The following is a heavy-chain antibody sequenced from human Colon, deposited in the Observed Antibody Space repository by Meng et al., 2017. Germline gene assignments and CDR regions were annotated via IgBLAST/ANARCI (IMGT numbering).Heavy chain of an antibody. D-gene: IGHD6-19*01. J-gene: IGHJ5*02. CDR2: INHSGST. V-gene: IGHV4-34*01. CDR3: ARERLSSGWYGGRWFDP. Sequence: VQLQQWGAEHVKPSVTLALTCAVYGGAFSGDYWSWIRQPPGKGLEWIGEINHSGSTNYNPSLKSRVTISVDTSKNQFSLKLSSVTAADTAVYYCARERLSSGWYGGRWFDPWGQGTLVTVSS. CDR1: GGAFSGDY.